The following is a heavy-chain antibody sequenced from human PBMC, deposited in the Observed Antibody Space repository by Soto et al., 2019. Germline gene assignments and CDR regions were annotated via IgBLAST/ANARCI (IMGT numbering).Heavy chain of an antibody. Sequence: QVQLQESGPGLVKLSQTLSLTCTVSGVSVSSGGYYWSWIRQHPGKGLQWIGNIYYSGSTNYNPSLKSRIIISLDTSKNQFSLNLSSVTAADTAVYFCARYRISGSWSKFDYWGQGTLVTVSS. CDR1: GVSVSSGGYY. CDR3: ARYRISGSWSKFDY. D-gene: IGHD6-13*01. CDR2: IYYSGST. V-gene: IGHV4-31*03. J-gene: IGHJ4*02.